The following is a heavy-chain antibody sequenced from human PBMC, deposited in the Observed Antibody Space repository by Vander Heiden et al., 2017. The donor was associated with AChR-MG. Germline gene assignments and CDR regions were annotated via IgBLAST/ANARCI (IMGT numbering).Heavy chain of an antibody. V-gene: IGHV6-1*01. CDR1: GDSVSSNAVI. D-gene: IGHD1-7*01. CDR3: AREDYGTLRFDS. Sequence: QVQLQQSGPGLVKPSQTLSLTCAIYGDSVSSNAVIWNWIRQSPSRGLEGLGRAYYRAKWYTDYAVSVKGRLRINPDTTKPQFYLQLNSVTPDDTAIYYCAREDYGTLRFDSWGQGTLVTVSS. J-gene: IGHJ4*02. CDR2: AYYRAKWYT.